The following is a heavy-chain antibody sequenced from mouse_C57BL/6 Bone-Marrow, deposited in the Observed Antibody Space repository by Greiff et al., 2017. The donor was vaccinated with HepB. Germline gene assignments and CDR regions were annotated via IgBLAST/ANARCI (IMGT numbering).Heavy chain of an antibody. V-gene: IGHV3-6*01. CDR1: GYSITSGYS. D-gene: IGHD5-5*01. CDR2: ISYDGSN. CDR3: ARDQLPWYFDV. J-gene: IGHJ1*03. Sequence: DVKLQESGPGLVKPSQSLSLTCSVTGYSITSGYSWNCLRQFPGNQLEWMGYISYDGSNNYNPSLKNRISITRDTSKNQFFLKLNSLTTEDTATYYCARDQLPWYFDVWGTGTTVTVSS.